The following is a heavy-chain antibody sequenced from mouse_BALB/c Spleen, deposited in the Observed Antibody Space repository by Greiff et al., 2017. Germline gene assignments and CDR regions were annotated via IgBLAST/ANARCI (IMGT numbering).Heavy chain of an antibody. CDR1: GYSFTGYY. CDR3: ARKDVCACDGDYDAMDD. CDR2: ISCYNGAT. V-gene: IGHV1S34*01. J-gene: IGHJ4*01. Sequence: LVKTGASVKISCKASGYSFTGYYMYWVKQSHGKSLEWIGYISCYNGATSYNQKFKGKDTFTVDTSSSTDYMQFNSLTSEDSAVYYCARKDVCACDGDYDAMDDWGQGTSVTVSS.